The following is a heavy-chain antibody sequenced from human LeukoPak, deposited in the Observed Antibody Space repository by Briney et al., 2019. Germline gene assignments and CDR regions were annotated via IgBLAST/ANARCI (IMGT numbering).Heavy chain of an antibody. CDR1: GGTFSSYA. CDR2: IIPIFGTA. D-gene: IGHD6-6*01. Sequence: ASVKVSCKASGGTFSSYAISWVRQAPGQGLEWMGGIIPIFGTANYAQKFQGRVTITADESTSTAYMELSSLRSEDTAVYYCASSPYHSYSSFMLEGKGSPLFFDYWGRGTLVTVSS. J-gene: IGHJ4*02. V-gene: IGHV1-69*01. CDR3: ASSPYHSYSSFMLEGKGSPLFFDY.